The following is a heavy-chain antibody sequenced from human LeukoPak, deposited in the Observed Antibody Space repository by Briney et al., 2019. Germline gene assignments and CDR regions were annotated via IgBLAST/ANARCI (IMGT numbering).Heavy chain of an antibody. CDR2: SNAGNGNT. CDR1: GYTFTSYA. V-gene: IGHV1-3*02. J-gene: IGHJ4*02. CDR3: ARLGDYCSSTSCYITFDY. Sequence: ASVKVSCKASGYTFTSYAMHWVRQAPGQRLEWMGWSNAGNGNTKYSQEFQGRVTITRDTSASTAYMELSSLRSEDTAVYYCARLGDYCSSTSCYITFDYWGQGTLVTVSS. D-gene: IGHD2-2*02.